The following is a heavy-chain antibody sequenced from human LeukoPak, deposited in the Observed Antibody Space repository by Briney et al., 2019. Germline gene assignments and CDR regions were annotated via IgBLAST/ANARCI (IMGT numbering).Heavy chain of an antibody. CDR2: INPNSGGT. CDR3: ARERLPLGYYYGMDV. J-gene: IGHJ6*02. D-gene: IGHD1-1*01. Sequence: GASVKVSCKASGYTFTGYYMHWVRQAPGQGLEGMGWINPNSGGTNYAQKFQGWVTMTRDTSISTAYMELSRLRSDDTAVYYCARERLPLGYYYGMDVWGQGTTVTVSS. CDR1: GYTFTGYY. V-gene: IGHV1-2*04.